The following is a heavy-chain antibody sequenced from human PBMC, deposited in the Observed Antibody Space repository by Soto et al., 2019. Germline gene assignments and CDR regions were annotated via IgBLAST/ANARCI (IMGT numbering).Heavy chain of an antibody. Sequence: GASVKVSCKASGYTFTSYGISWVRQAPGQGLEWMGWISAYNGNTNYAQKLQGRVTMTTDTSTSTAYMELRSLRSDDTAVYNCARDFPGYFDWLPPSDFDYWGQGTLVTVSS. CDR2: ISAYNGNT. J-gene: IGHJ4*02. V-gene: IGHV1-18*01. CDR3: ARDFPGYFDWLPPSDFDY. CDR1: GYTFTSYG. D-gene: IGHD3-9*01.